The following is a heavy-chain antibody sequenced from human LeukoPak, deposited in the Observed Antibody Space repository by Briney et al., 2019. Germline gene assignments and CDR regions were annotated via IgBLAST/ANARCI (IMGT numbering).Heavy chain of an antibody. CDR3: ARALGYCSSTSCYESQNYYYYYGMDV. J-gene: IGHJ6*02. CDR1: GFTFSNSE. D-gene: IGHD2-2*01. V-gene: IGHV3-11*06. CDR2: ISSSSSYT. Sequence: PGGSLRLSCAASGFTFSNSEMNWVRQAPGKGLEWVSYISSSSSYTNYADSVKGRFTISRDNAKNSLYLQMNSLRAEDTAVYYCARALGYCSSTSCYESQNYYYYYGMDVWGQGTTVTVSS.